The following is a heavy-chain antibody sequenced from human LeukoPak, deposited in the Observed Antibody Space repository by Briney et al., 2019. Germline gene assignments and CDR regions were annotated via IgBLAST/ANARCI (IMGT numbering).Heavy chain of an antibody. D-gene: IGHD5-18*01. Sequence: SVKVSCKASGGTFSSYTISWVRQAPGQGLEWMGRIIPILGIANCAQKFQGRVTITADKSTSTAYMELSSLRSEDTAVYYCARAVRGVDTAMVGYNWFDPWGQGTLVTVSS. V-gene: IGHV1-69*02. J-gene: IGHJ5*02. CDR2: IIPILGIA. CDR3: ARAVRGVDTAMVGYNWFDP. CDR1: GGTFSSYT.